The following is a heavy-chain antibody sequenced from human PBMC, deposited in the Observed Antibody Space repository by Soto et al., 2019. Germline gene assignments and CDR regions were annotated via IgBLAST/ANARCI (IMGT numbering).Heavy chain of an antibody. J-gene: IGHJ3*02. CDR3: ARDSVTDAFDI. D-gene: IGHD1-26*01. V-gene: IGHV1-46*03. Sequence: GASVKVSDTASGYTFTSYYMAWVRQAPGQGLEWMGIINPSGGSTSYAQKFEGRVTMTRDTSTSTVYMELSSLRSEDTAVYYCARDSVTDAFDIWGQGTMVT. CDR2: INPSGGST. CDR1: GYTFTSYY.